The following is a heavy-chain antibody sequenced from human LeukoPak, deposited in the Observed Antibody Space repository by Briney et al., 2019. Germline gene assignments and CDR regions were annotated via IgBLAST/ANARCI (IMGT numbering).Heavy chain of an antibody. D-gene: IGHD6-6*01. CDR2: IYSGGNA. CDR3: ARGQTARD. Sequence: GGSLRLSCAASGFCVSNNYLRWVRRAAGKGGEGVPVIYSGGNAYYADYVKGRFTMSRDNSKNTVYLQMESLRPEDTSIYYCARGQTARDWGQGTQVTVSS. CDR1: GFCVSNNY. V-gene: IGHV3-66*02. J-gene: IGHJ4*02.